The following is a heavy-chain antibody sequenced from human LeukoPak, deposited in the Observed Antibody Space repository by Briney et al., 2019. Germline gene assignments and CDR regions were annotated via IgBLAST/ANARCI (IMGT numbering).Heavy chain of an antibody. J-gene: IGHJ5*02. Sequence: GGSLRLSCAASGFTFSSYSMNWVRQAPGKGLEWVSSISSSSSYIYYADSVKGRFTISRDNAKNSLYLQMNSLRAEDTAVYHCARDGGRGFDPWGQGTLVTVSS. CDR2: ISSSSSYI. D-gene: IGHD3-10*01. CDR1: GFTFSSYS. V-gene: IGHV3-21*01. CDR3: ARDGGRGFDP.